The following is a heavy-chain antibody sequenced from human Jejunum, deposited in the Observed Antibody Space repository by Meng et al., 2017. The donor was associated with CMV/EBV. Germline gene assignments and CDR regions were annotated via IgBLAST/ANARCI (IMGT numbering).Heavy chain of an antibody. CDR1: FTRNA. J-gene: IGHJ4*02. D-gene: IGHD3-3*01. V-gene: IGHV3-23*01. CDR3: ASRPGAIFGVVIIPNFDY. CDR2: ISGNSGST. Sequence: FTRNAMSWVLRAPGKGLEWVSGISGNSGSTYYADSVKGRFSISRDNSKNTVYLQMNSLRAEDTAVYYCASRPGAIFGVVIIPNFDYWGQGTLVTVSS.